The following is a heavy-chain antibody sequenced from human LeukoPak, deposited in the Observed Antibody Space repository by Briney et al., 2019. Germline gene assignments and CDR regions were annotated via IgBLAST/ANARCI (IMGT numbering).Heavy chain of an antibody. V-gene: IGHV4-39*07. CDR1: GGSISSSSYY. CDR3: ARDYRLPQIQY. Sequence: PSETLSLTCTVSGGSISSSSYYWAWIRQPPGKGLEWIGSIYYTGSTYYNPSLKSRVTISVDTSKNQFSLRLSSVTAADTAVYYCARDYRLPQIQYWGQGTLVTVSS. D-gene: IGHD1-26*01. CDR2: IYYTGST. J-gene: IGHJ1*01.